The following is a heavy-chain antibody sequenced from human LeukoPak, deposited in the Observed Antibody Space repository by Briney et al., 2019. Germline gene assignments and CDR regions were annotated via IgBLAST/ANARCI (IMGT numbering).Heavy chain of an antibody. CDR1: GFTFSSYG. J-gene: IGHJ4*02. CDR3: LLGNFDY. Sequence: PGGSLRLSCAASGFTFSSYGMHWVRQAPGKGLEWVAFIRYDGSNKYYADSVKGRFTISRDNSKNTLYLQVNSLRAGDTAVYYCLLGNFDYWGQGTLVTVSS. V-gene: IGHV3-30*02. CDR2: IRYDGSNK. D-gene: IGHD3-16*01.